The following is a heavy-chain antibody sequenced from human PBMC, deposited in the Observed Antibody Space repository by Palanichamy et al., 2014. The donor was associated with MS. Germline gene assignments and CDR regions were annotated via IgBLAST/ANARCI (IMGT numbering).Heavy chain of an antibody. D-gene: IGHD4-11*01. J-gene: IGHJ4*02. CDR2: VSPSGSNT. CDR1: GFTFSSYA. V-gene: IGHV3-23*01. CDR3: AASTYSSSDRPPY. Sequence: EVQLLESGGGLVQPGGSLRLSCAASGFTFSSYAMSWVRQAPGKGLEWVSAVSPSGSNTYYADSVKGRFTISRDNSKNTLYVQMSSLRAEDAAVYYCAASTYSSSDRPPYWGQGTLVTVSS.